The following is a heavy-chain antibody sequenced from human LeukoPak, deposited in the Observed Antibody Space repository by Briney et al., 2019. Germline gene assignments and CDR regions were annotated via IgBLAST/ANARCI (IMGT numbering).Heavy chain of an antibody. D-gene: IGHD1-14*01. CDR1: GGSISSFY. CDR3: ARRNHYFYYMDV. J-gene: IGHJ6*03. V-gene: IGHV4-4*09. CDR2: IFPSGSA. Sequence: SETLSLTCTVSGGSISSFYWSWLRQSPVKGLEWIGYIFPSGSAFYNPSLESRVTISQDTSENQCSLRLSSVTAADTAVYYCARRNHYFYYMDVWGKGTTVTVSS.